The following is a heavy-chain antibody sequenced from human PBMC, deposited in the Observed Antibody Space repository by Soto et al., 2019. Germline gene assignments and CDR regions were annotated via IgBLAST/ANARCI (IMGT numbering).Heavy chain of an antibody. J-gene: IGHJ3*02. CDR1: GGTFSSYA. CDR2: IIPIFGTA. Sequence: GASVKVSCKASGGTFSSYAISWVRQAPGQGLEWMGGIIPIFGTANSAQKFQGRVTITADKSTSTAYMELSSLRSEDTAVYYCARDRGYSYAGDAFDIWGQGTMVTVSS. CDR3: ARDRGYSYAGDAFDI. D-gene: IGHD5-18*01. V-gene: IGHV1-69*06.